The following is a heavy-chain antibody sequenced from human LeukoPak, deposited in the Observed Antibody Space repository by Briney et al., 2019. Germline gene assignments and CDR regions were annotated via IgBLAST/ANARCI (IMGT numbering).Heavy chain of an antibody. CDR2: IYYSGST. CDR1: GVSISGYY. D-gene: IGHD3-16*01. J-gene: IGHJ4*02. Sequence: SETLSLTCTVSGVSISGYYWSWIRQPPGKGLEWIGYIYYSGSTNYNPSLKSRVTISLDTSKNQFSLKLNSVTAADTAVYYCARGHVWGSYQGPFDYWGQGTLVTVSS. CDR3: ARGHVWGSYQGPFDY. V-gene: IGHV4-59*08.